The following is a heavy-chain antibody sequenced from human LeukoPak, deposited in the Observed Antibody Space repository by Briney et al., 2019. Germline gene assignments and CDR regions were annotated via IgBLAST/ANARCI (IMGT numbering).Heavy chain of an antibody. J-gene: IGHJ4*02. CDR1: GYTFTGYY. CDR2: INPNSGGT. Sequence: GASVKVSCKASGYTFTGYYMHWVRQAPGQGLEWMGWINPNSGGTNYAQKFQGRVTMTRDTSISTAYMELSRLRSDDTAVYYCARDSRSYDTDNNFDYWGQGTLVTVSS. D-gene: IGHD1-26*01. V-gene: IGHV1-2*02. CDR3: ARDSRSYDTDNNFDY.